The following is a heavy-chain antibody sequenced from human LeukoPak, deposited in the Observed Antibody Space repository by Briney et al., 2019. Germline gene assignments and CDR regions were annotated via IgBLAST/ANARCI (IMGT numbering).Heavy chain of an antibody. CDR1: GFTFSSYA. J-gene: IGHJ4*02. D-gene: IGHD1-26*01. Sequence: GGSLRLSCAASGFTFSSYAMSWVRQAPGKGLEWVSAISGSGGSTYYTDSVKGRFIISRDNSKNTLYLQMNSLRAEDTAVYYCAKTGPRSGSLYYFDYWGQGTLVSVSS. V-gene: IGHV3-23*01. CDR2: ISGSGGST. CDR3: AKTGPRSGSLYYFDY.